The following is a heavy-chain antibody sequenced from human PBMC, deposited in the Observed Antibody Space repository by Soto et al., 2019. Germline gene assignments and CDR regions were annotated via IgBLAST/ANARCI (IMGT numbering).Heavy chain of an antibody. CDR3: ASVTSSGYGLDAFDI. D-gene: IGHD3-3*01. CDR2: ISSSSSYI. Sequence: EVQLVESGGGLVKPGGSLRLSCAASGFTFSSYSMNWVRQAPGKGLEWVSSISSSSSYIYYADSVKGRFTISRDNAKNSLYLQMNSLRAEDTAVYYCASVTSSGYGLDAFDIWGQGTMVTVSS. J-gene: IGHJ3*02. CDR1: GFTFSSYS. V-gene: IGHV3-21*01.